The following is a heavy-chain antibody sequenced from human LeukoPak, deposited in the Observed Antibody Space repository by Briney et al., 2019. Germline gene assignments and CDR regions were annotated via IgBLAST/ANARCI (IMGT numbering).Heavy chain of an antibody. Sequence: GAPLLISSKGFGYSFTSYRIGWVRQLPGKGLEWMGIIYPADSATRYNTSFVDQVTISADMSIRTAYLQCSSLKASDTAMYYCARRIAGAGSDYWGQGTLVTVSS. CDR2: IYPADSAT. CDR3: ARRIAGAGSDY. J-gene: IGHJ4*02. CDR1: GYSFTSYR. V-gene: IGHV5-51*01. D-gene: IGHD6-13*01.